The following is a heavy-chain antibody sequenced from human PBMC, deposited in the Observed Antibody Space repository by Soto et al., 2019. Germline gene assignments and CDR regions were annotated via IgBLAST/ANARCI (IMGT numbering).Heavy chain of an antibody. J-gene: IGHJ6*02. Sequence: SETLSLTLTVSGGSISSSSYYWGWIRQPPGKGLEWIGSIYYSGSTYYNPSLKSRVTISVDTSKNQFSLKLSSVTAADTAVYYCARAAIRLYYYGMDVWGQGTTVT. CDR3: ARAAIRLYYYGMDV. V-gene: IGHV4-39*01. D-gene: IGHD2-2*01. CDR2: IYYSGST. CDR1: GGSISSSSYY.